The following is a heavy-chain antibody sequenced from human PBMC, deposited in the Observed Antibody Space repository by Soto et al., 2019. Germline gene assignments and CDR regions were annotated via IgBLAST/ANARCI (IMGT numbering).Heavy chain of an antibody. CDR1: GFTFNTNN. Sequence: EVQLVESGGGLVKRGGSLRLSCAASGFTFNTNNLIWVRQAPGKGLEWVSSISRSSTYIFYADSVKCRFTISRDNDKESLLLQMSSLRAVDTAVDFWERIKLVWFGEYQPQREYYAMDVGCQGTTVTVSS. V-gene: IGHV3-21*01. CDR2: ISRSSTYI. CDR3: ERIKLVWFGEYQPQREYYAMDV. J-gene: IGHJ6*02. D-gene: IGHD3-10*01.